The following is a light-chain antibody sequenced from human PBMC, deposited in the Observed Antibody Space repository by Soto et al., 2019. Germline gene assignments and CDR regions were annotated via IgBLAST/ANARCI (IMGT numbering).Light chain of an antibody. CDR1: QSITTY. V-gene: IGKV1-39*01. CDR3: QQSFANLMFT. J-gene: IGKJ2*01. Sequence: DIQMTQSPSSLSASVGDRVTITCRASQSITTYLNWYQQKPGKAPKLLIYAASTLQSGVPSRFSGSGSGTDFTLTISRLQPEDFATYYGQQSFANLMFTFGQGTKLEIK. CDR2: AAS.